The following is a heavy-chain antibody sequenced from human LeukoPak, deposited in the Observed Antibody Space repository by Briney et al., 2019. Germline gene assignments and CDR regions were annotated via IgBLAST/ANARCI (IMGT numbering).Heavy chain of an antibody. CDR3: AGGDPYRGYDYPGV. CDR2: ISYDGSKK. J-gene: IGHJ4*02. V-gene: IGHV3-30*04. Sequence: GGSLRLSCAASGFNFSTYAMHWVRQAPGKGLEWVTIISYDGSKKYYADSVRGRFTISRDNSKNTLYLQMNSLRLEDTALYYCAGGDPYRGYDYPGVWGQGTLVTVSS. D-gene: IGHD5-12*01. CDR1: GFNFSTYA.